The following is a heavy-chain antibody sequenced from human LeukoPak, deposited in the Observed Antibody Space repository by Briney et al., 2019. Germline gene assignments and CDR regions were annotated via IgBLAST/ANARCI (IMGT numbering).Heavy chain of an antibody. Sequence: GESLKISCKGSGYSFTSYWIGWVRQMPGKGLEWVGIIYPGDSDTRYSPSFQGQVTISADKSISTAYLQWSSLKASDTAMYYCASVYYYDSSGYEYYFDFWGQGTLVTVSS. J-gene: IGHJ4*02. D-gene: IGHD3-22*01. CDR2: IYPGDSDT. CDR3: ASVYYYDSSGYEYYFDF. CDR1: GYSFTSYW. V-gene: IGHV5-51*01.